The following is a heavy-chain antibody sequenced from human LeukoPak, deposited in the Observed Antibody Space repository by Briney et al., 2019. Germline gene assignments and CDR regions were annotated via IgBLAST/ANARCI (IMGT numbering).Heavy chain of an antibody. V-gene: IGHV1-69*13. CDR2: IIPIFGTA. CDR3: AREGSSGYYFDY. Sequence: GASVKVSCKASGGTFISYAISWVRQAPGQGLEWMGGIIPIFGTANYAQKFQGRVTITADESTSTAYMELSSLRSEDTAVYYCAREGSSGYYFDYWGQGTLVTVSS. D-gene: IGHD3-22*01. CDR1: GGTFISYA. J-gene: IGHJ4*02.